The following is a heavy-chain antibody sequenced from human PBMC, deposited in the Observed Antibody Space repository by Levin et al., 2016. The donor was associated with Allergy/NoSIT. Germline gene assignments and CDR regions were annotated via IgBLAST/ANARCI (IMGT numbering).Heavy chain of an antibody. D-gene: IGHD2-21*02. J-gene: IGHJ2*01. CDR2: IYYSGST. Sequence: WIRQPPGKGLEWIGSIYYSGSTYYNPSLKSRVTISVDTSKNQFSLKLSSVTAADTAVYYCARHDIVVVTAIPEPSYWYFDLVGRGTLVTVSS. V-gene: IGHV4-39*01. CDR3: ARHDIVVVTAIPEPSYWYFDL.